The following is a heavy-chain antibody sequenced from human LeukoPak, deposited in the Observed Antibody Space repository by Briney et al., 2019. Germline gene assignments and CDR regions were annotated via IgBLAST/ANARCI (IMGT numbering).Heavy chain of an antibody. CDR3: ARRYSSGWYGFDY. V-gene: IGHV1-8*01. D-gene: IGHD6-19*01. J-gene: IGHJ4*02. CDR1: GYTLTSYD. Sequence: ASVKVSCTASGYTLTSYDINWVRQATGQGLEWMGWMNPNSGNTGYAQKFQGRVTMTRNTSIGTAYMELSSLRSEDTAVYYCARRYSSGWYGFDYWGQGTLVTVSS. CDR2: MNPNSGNT.